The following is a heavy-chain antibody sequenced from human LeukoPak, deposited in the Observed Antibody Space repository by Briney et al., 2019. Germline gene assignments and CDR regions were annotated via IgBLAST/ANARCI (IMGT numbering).Heavy chain of an antibody. CDR2: INHSGST. J-gene: IGHJ4*02. CDR3: ARDSSSWLDYFDY. D-gene: IGHD6-13*01. CDR1: GGSFSGYY. Sequence: SETLSLTCAVYGGSFSGYYWSWIRQPPGKGLEWIGEINHSGSTNSNPSLKSRVTISVDTSKYQFSLKLSSVTAADTAVYFCARDSSSWLDYFDYWGQGTLVTVSS. V-gene: IGHV4-34*01.